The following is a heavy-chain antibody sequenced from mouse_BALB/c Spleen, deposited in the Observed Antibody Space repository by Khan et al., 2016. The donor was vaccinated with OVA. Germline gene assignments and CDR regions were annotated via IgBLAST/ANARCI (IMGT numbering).Heavy chain of an antibody. D-gene: IGHD2-14*01. CDR1: GFSLTTYG. V-gene: IGHV2-2*01. CDR2: IWSGGNT. Sequence: QVQLKESGPGLVQPSQSLSITCTVSGFSLTTYGVHWIRQSPGKGLEWLGLIWSGGNTDYNAAFISRLSITKDNSKSQVFFKMNSLKGDDTAMYFCARNSYMYDFTYWGQGTLVTVSA. J-gene: IGHJ3*01. CDR3: ARNSYMYDFTY.